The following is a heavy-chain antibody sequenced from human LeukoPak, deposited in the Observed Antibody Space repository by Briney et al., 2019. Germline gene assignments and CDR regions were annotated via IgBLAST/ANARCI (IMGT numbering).Heavy chain of an antibody. J-gene: IGHJ6*02. D-gene: IGHD3-3*01. CDR1: GFTFDDYT. CDR2: ISWDGGST. V-gene: IGHV3-43*01. CDR3: AKGMDDFWSGYGMDV. Sequence: GGSLRLSCAASGFTFDDYTMHWVRQAPGKGLEWVSLISWDGGSTYYADSVKGRFTISRDNSKNSLYLQMNSLRTEDTALYYCAKGMDDFWSGYGMDVWGQGTTVTVSS.